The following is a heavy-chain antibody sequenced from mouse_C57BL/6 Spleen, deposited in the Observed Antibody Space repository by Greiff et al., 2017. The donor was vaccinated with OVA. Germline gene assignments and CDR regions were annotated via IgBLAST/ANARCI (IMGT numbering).Heavy chain of an antibody. CDR1: GYSITSGYY. D-gene: IGHD2-4*01. J-gene: IGHJ3*01. Sequence: EVQLQQSGPGLVKPSQSLSLTCSVTGYSITSGYYWNWIPQFPRNKLEWMCYISYDGSNTYNPSLKNRISSTRDTSKNQFFLKLNSLTTEDTATYYCAREKYDYDVPFAYWEEGTLVNVSA. CDR2: ISYDGSN. V-gene: IGHV3-6*01. CDR3: AREKYDYDVPFAY.